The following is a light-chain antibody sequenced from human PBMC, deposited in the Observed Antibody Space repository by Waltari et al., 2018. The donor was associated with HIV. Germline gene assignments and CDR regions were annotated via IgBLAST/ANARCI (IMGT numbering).Light chain of an antibody. CDR3: QSAANSGNFGV. J-gene: IGLJ3*02. Sequence: SYDLTQPPSVSVSPGQTASISCSGHEFAKQYILWYQQKSGQAPTLVIFRDSERPSGVPERYSGSRSGTLVTLIISGVQAEDEADYYCQSAANSGNFGVFGGGTKLTVL. CDR1: EFAKQY. CDR2: RDS. V-gene: IGLV3-25*03.